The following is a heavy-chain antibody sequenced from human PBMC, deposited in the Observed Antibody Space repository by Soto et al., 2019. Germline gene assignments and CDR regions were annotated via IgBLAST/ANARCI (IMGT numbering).Heavy chain of an antibody. V-gene: IGHV4-39*01. Sequence: QLQLQESGPGLVKPSETLSLICTVSGDSISTSTHYWGWIRQSPGKGLESIGSMSHSGSTHYNPSLKSRVTISGDTSKNQFSQKLSSVTVADTAVYYCARSECISTSCSYDYGVDVWGQGTTVTVSS. J-gene: IGHJ6*02. D-gene: IGHD2-2*01. CDR1: GDSISTSTHY. CDR3: ARSECISTSCSYDYGVDV. CDR2: MSHSGST.